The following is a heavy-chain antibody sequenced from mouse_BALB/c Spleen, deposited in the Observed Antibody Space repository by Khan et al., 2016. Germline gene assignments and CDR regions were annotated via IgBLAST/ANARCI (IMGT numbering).Heavy chain of an antibody. V-gene: IGHV2-9*02. CDR2: IWAGGST. CDR1: GFSLTSYG. D-gene: IGHD2-3*01. J-gene: IGHJ3*01. Sequence: QVQLKESGPGLVAPSQSLSITCTVSGFSLTSYGVHWVRQPPGKGLEWLGVIWAGGSTNYNSALMSRLSISKDNSKSQVFLKMNSLQTEDTAMYYCASFYDGRREFAYWGQGTLVTVSA. CDR3: ASFYDGRREFAY.